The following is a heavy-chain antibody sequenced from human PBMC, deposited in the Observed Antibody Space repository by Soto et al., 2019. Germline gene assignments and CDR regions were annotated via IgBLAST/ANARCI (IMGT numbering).Heavy chain of an antibody. CDR2: IIPIFGTA. D-gene: IGHD2-8*01. Sequence: ASVQVSCKASGGTFSSYAISWVRQAPGQGLEWMGGIIPIFGTANYAQKFQGRVTITADESTSTAYMELSSLRSEDTAVYYCARDRRXSRDIVLMVYAKYGMDVWGPGTTVTVSS. V-gene: IGHV1-69*13. CDR3: ARDRRXSRDIVLMVYAKYGMDV. CDR1: GGTFSSYA. J-gene: IGHJ6*02.